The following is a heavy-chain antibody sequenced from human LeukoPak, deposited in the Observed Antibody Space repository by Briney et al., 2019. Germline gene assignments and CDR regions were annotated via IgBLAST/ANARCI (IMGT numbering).Heavy chain of an antibody. D-gene: IGHD2-8*02. CDR3: AIRGGGLWGAWYYFDY. Sequence: MSSETLSLTCAVSGGSISSSNWWSWVRQPPGKGLEWIGCIYHSGSTYYNPSLKSRVTISVDTSKNQFSLKLSSVTAADTAVYYCAIRGGGLWGAWYYFDYWGQGTLVTVSS. CDR2: IYHSGST. CDR1: GGSISSSNW. V-gene: IGHV4-4*02. J-gene: IGHJ4*02.